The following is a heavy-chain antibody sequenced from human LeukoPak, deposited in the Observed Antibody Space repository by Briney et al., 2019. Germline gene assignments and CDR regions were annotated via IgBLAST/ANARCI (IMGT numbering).Heavy chain of an antibody. V-gene: IGHV1-18*01. CDR2: ISAYNGNT. D-gene: IGHD3-10*01. CDR3: ARDTFGEPIDY. J-gene: IGHJ4*02. Sequence: ASVKVSCKASGYSFTRYGISWVRQAPGQGLEWMGWISAYNGNTNYAQKLQGRVTMTTDTSTSTAYMELRSLRSDDTAVYYCARDTFGEPIDYWGQGTLVTVSS. CDR1: GYSFTRYG.